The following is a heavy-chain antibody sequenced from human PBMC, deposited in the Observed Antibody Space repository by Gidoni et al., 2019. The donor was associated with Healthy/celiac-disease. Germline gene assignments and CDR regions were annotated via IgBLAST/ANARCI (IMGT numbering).Heavy chain of an antibody. J-gene: IGHJ6*02. CDR1: GFTFSSYG. V-gene: IGHV3-30*03. Sequence: QVQLVESGGGVVQPGRSLRLSCAASGFTFSSYGMHWVRQAPGKGLEWVAVISYDGSNKYYADSVKGRFTISRDNSKNTLYLQMNSLRAEDTAVYYCAMLGDGGDWGVDYYYGMDVWGQGTTVTVSS. CDR2: ISYDGSNK. CDR3: AMLGDGGDWGVDYYYGMDV. D-gene: IGHD2-21*02.